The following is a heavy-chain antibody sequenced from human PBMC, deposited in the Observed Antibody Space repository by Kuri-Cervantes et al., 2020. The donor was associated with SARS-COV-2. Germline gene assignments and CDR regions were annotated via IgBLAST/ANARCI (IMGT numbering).Heavy chain of an antibody. J-gene: IGHJ5*02. CDR2: IYYSGST. CDR3: AREMVRGVIENWFDP. D-gene: IGHD3-10*01. Sequence: LRLSCAVYGGSFSGYYWSWIRQHPGKGLEWIGYIYYSGSTYYNPSLKSRVTISVDTSKNQFSLKLSSVTAADTAVYYCAREMVRGVIENWFDPWGQGTLVTVSS. V-gene: IGHV4-31*11. CDR1: GGSFSGYY.